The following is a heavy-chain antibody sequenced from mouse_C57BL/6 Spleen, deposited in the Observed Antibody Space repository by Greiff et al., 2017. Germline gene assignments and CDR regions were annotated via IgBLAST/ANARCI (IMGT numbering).Heavy chain of an antibody. V-gene: IGHV5-17*01. CDR3: AIGYYAMDY. CDR2: ISSGSSTI. Sequence: DVKLVESGGGLVKPGGSLKLSCAASGFTFSDYGMHWVRQAPEKGLEWVAYISSGSSTIYYADTVKGRFTISRDNAKNTLFLQMTSLRSEDTAMYYCAIGYYAMDYWGQGTSVTVSS. J-gene: IGHJ4*01. CDR1: GFTFSDYG.